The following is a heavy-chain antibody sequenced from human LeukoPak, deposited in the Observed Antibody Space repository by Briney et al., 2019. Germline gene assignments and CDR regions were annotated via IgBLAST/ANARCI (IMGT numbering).Heavy chain of an antibody. CDR1: DDSITIYY. D-gene: IGHD3-10*01. J-gene: IGHJ4*02. V-gene: IGHV4-59*01. CDR3: ARWFPPYYFDY. CDR2: IDHTGIT. Sequence: PSETLSLTCTVSDDSITIYYWSWIRQPPGKGLEWIGYIDHTGITNYNPSLNSRVTISRDTSKNHFSLELSSATAADTAVYYCARWFPPYYFDYWGQGTLVTVSS.